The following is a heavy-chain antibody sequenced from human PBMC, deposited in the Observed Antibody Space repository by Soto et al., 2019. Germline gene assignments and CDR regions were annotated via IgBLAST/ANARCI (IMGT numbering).Heavy chain of an antibody. Sequence: GGSLRLSCAASGFTFSDYYMSWIRQAPGKGLEWVSYISSSGSTIYYADSVKGRFTISRDNAKNSLYLQMNSLRVEDTAVYYYARDRVEGAGWFDPWGQGTLVTVSS. J-gene: IGHJ5*02. CDR2: ISSSGSTI. D-gene: IGHD1-26*01. CDR3: ARDRVEGAGWFDP. V-gene: IGHV3-11*04. CDR1: GFTFSDYY.